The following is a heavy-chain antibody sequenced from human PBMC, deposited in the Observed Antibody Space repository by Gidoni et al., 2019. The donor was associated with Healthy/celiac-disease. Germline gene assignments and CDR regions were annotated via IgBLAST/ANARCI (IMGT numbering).Heavy chain of an antibody. Sequence: QVQLQQWGAGLLKPSETLSLTCAVYGGSFSGYYWRWIRQPPGKGLEWIGEITHSGSTNYNPSLKSRVTISVDTSKNQFSLKLSSVTAADTAVYYCARGGQKYQLLDYFDYWGQGTLVTVSS. CDR2: ITHSGST. D-gene: IGHD2-2*01. CDR3: ARGGQKYQLLDYFDY. V-gene: IGHV4-34*01. CDR1: GGSFSGYY. J-gene: IGHJ4*02.